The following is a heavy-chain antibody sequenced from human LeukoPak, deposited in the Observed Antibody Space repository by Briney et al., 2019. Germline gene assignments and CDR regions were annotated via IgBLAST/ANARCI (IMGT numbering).Heavy chain of an antibody. Sequence: SETLSLTCTVSGGSISSSSYYWGWIRQPPGKGLEWIGSIYYSGSTYYNPSLKSRVTISVDTSKNQFSLKLSSVTAADTAVYYCARHSRGYCSSTSCYGQYNWFDPWGQGTLVTVSS. CDR1: GGSISSSSYY. CDR3: ARHSRGYCSSTSCYGQYNWFDP. D-gene: IGHD2-2*01. CDR2: IYYSGST. J-gene: IGHJ5*02. V-gene: IGHV4-39*01.